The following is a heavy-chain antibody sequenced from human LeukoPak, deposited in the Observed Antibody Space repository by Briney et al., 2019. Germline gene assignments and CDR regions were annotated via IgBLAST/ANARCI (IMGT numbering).Heavy chain of an antibody. Sequence: GASVKVSCKASGYTFTNYYMHWVRQAPGQGLEWMGIINPSGCSTSYAQKFQGRVTMTRDASTSTVYMYLSSLRSEDTAVYFCASGYNRDYWGQGTLVTVSS. CDR2: INPSGCST. CDR1: GYTFTNYY. V-gene: IGHV1-46*03. D-gene: IGHD5-24*01. J-gene: IGHJ4*02. CDR3: ASGYNRDY.